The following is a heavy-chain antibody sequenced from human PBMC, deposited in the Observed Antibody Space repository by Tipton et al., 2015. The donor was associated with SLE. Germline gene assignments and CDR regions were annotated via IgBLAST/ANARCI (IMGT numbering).Heavy chain of an antibody. CDR2: VHDSVMV. J-gene: IGHJ4*02. CDR3: VRDPALAETGTYFDR. CDR1: GASIGTQY. D-gene: IGHD1-14*01. Sequence: TLSLTCTVSGASIGTQYWSWIRQPPGRGLEYIGYVHDSVMVNYNPSLKSRVTISADTSRNQFSLTLTSVTAADTAKYYCVRDPALAETGTYFDRWGQGSLVSVSS. V-gene: IGHV4-59*11.